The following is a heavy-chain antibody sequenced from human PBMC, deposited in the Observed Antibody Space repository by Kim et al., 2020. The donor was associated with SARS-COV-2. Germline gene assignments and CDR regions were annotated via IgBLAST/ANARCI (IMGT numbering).Heavy chain of an antibody. Sequence: GGSLRLSCAASGFTFSSYAMHWVRQAPGKGLEWVAVISYDGSNKYYADSVKGRFTISRDNSKNTLYLQMNSLRAEDTAMYYCARGRPHITMIVVVTRNVYDAFDIWGPGTMVTVSS. V-gene: IGHV3-30-3*01. CDR3: ARGRPHITMIVVVTRNVYDAFDI. CDR2: ISYDGSNK. CDR1: GFTFSSYA. J-gene: IGHJ3*02. D-gene: IGHD3-22*01.